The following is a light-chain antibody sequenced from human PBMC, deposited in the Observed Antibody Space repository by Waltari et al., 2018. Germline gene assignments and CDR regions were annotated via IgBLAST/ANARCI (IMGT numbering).Light chain of an antibody. CDR3: QVLDSASDHWV. J-gene: IGLJ3*02. CDR2: DDS. CDR1: TIESKI. V-gene: IGLV3-21*02. Sequence: YVLTQPPSVSVAPRHTPAIHCVGNTIESKIQHWYQQRSGQAPVLVVYDDSDRPSGIPERFSGSNSGNTATLTISRVEAGDEADYYCQVLDSASDHWVFGGGTKLTVL.